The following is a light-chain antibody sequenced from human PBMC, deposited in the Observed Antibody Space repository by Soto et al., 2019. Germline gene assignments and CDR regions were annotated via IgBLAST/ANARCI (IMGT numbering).Light chain of an antibody. CDR3: QQRRKSIT. CDR1: QSVGSY. CDR2: DAS. V-gene: IGKV3-11*01. J-gene: IGKJ5*01. Sequence: EIVLTQSPATLSLSPGERATLSCRASQSVGSYLAWYQHKPGRAPRLLINDASNRATGIPARFSGSGSGTNFTLTLSSLEPEDFAVYYCQQRRKSITFGQGTRLEIK.